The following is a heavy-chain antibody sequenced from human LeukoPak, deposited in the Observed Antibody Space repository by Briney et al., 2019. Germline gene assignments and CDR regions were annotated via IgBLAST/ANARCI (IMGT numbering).Heavy chain of an antibody. CDR1: GFTFSYYW. CDR2: IKQDGSEK. D-gene: IGHD6-6*01. CDR3: ASLFLCYGCSSSSASVNI. J-gene: IGHJ3*02. V-gene: IGHV3-7*01. Sequence: GGSLRLSCAASGFTFSYYWMNWVRQAPGKGLEWVANIKQDGSEKYYVDSVKGRFTISRDNAKNSVYLQMNSLRAEDTAVYYCASLFLCYGCSSSSASVNIWGQGTMVTVSS.